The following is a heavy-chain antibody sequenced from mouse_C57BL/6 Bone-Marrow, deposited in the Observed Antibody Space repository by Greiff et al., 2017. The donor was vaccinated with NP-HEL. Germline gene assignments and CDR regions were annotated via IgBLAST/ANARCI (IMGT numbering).Heavy chain of an antibody. D-gene: IGHD2-1*01. CDR1: GYTFTSYG. J-gene: IGHJ2*01. V-gene: IGHV1-81*01. Sequence: QVQLKQSGAELARPGASVKLSCKASGYTFTSYGISWVKQRTGQGLEWIGEIYPRSGNTYYNEKFKGKATLTADKSSSTAYMELRSLTSEDSAVYFCAREGYYGNLDYWGQGTTLTVSS. CDR2: IYPRSGNT. CDR3: AREGYYGNLDY.